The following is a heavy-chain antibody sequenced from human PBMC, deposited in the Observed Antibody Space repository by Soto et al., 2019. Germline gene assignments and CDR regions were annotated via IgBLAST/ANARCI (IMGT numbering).Heavy chain of an antibody. CDR1: GGSISSGDYY. J-gene: IGHJ3*02. V-gene: IGHV4-30-4*01. Sequence: SETLSLTCTVSGGSISSGDYYWSWIRQPPGKGLEWIGYIYYSGSTYYNPSLKSRVTISVDTSKNQFSLKLSSVTAADTAVYYCARDSNRRWMDAFDIWGQGTMVTVSS. CDR3: ARDSNRRWMDAFDI. CDR2: IYYSGST. D-gene: IGHD2-2*03.